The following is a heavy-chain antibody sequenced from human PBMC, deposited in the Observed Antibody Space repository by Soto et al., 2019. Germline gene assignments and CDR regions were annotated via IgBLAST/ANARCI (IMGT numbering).Heavy chain of an antibody. CDR3: ARAPPAGNSAAFDI. V-gene: IGHV3-11*06. D-gene: IGHD6-13*01. Sequence: GGSLRLSFAASGFTFSDYYRSWIRQAPGEGLEWVSYISSSSSYTNYADSVKGRFTISRDNAKNSLYLQMNSLRAEDTAVYYCARAPPAGNSAAFDIWGQGTMVTVSS. CDR1: GFTFSDYY. CDR2: ISSSSSYT. J-gene: IGHJ3*02.